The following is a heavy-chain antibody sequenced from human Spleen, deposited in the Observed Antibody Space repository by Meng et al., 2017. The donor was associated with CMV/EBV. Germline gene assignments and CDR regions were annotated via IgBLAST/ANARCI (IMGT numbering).Heavy chain of an antibody. CDR2: IFYTGGT. V-gene: IGHV4-39*07. D-gene: IGHD2-2*01. CDR3: ARGVRINCSSTSCYSHGMDV. J-gene: IGHJ6*02. Sequence: GSLRLSCTVSGGSIRNNDYLWGWVRQTPGKGLEWIGSIFYTGGTYYNPSLESRVTISVDTSKNQFSLKLSSVTAADTAVYYCARGVRINCSSTSCYSHGMDVWGQGTTVTVSS. CDR1: GGSIRNNDYL.